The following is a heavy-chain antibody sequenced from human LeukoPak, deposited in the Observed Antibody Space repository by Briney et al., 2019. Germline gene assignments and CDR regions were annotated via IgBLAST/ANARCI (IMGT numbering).Heavy chain of an antibody. CDR3: ARGRWLQLPYY. J-gene: IGHJ4*02. D-gene: IGHD5-24*01. CDR2: INHRGST. CDR1: GGSFSGYH. V-gene: IGHV4-34*01. Sequence: PSETLSLTCAVYGGSFSGYHWSWIRQPPGKGLEWIGEINHRGSTNYNPSLKSRVTISVDTSKNQFSLKLSSVTAADTAVYYCARGRWLQLPYYWGQGTLVTVSS.